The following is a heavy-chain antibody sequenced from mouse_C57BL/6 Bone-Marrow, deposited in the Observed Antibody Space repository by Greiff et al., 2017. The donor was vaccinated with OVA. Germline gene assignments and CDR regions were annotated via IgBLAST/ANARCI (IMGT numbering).Heavy chain of an antibody. D-gene: IGHD2-5*01. J-gene: IGHJ4*01. V-gene: IGHV1-15*01. CDR2: IDPETGGT. CDR3: TRGYSNYYAMYY. CDR1: GYTFTDSE. Sequence: QVQLQQSGAELVRPGASVTLSCKASGYTFTDSEMPWVKQTPVHGLEWIGAIDPETGGTAYNQKFKGKAILTADKSSSTAYMELRSLTSEDSAFYYCTRGYSNYYAMYYWGQGTSVTVSS.